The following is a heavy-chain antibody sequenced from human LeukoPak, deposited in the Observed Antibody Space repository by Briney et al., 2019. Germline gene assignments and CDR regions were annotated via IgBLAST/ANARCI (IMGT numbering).Heavy chain of an antibody. CDR3: ARAPPWALDY. Sequence: PSGTLSLTCTVSVGFISTNPYWWTWVRQPPGKGLEWIGEISHRGSTKYNPSLRSRVTISADESKNQFSLTFSPVTAADTAVYFYARAPPWALDYWGPGNLATVSS. J-gene: IGHJ4*02. CDR1: VGFISTNPYW. D-gene: IGHD7-27*01. V-gene: IGHV4-4*02. CDR2: ISHRGST.